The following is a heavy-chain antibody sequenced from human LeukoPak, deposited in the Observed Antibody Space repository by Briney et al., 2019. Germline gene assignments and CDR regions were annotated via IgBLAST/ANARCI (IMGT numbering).Heavy chain of an antibody. CDR3: ARGGYDYVWGSYRYSQPFDY. CDR2: INHSGST. J-gene: IGHJ4*02. Sequence: LETLSLTSAVYGGSFSGYYWSWIRQPPGKGLEWIGEINHSGSTNYNPSLKSRVTISVDTSKNQFSLKLSSVTAADTAVYYCARGGYDYVWGSYRYSQPFDYWGQGTLVTVSS. V-gene: IGHV4-34*01. D-gene: IGHD3-16*02. CDR1: GGSFSGYY.